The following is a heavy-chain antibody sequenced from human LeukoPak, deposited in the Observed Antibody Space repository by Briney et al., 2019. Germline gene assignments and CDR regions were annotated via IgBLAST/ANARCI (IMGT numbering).Heavy chain of an antibody. CDR2: IYHSGST. V-gene: IGHV4-4*02. Sequence: PSGTLSLTCAVSGVSMSSTNWWRWVRQPPGKGLEWIGEIYHSGSTHYNPSLKSRGTISLDNSQNQFSLKLTSVTAADTAVYYCARATGFADYWGQGTLVTVSS. D-gene: IGHD2-8*02. CDR1: GVSMSSTNW. CDR3: ARATGFADY. J-gene: IGHJ4*02.